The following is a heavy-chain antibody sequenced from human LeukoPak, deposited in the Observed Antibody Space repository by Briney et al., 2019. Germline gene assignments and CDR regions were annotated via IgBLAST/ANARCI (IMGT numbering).Heavy chain of an antibody. Sequence: GGSLRLSCAASGFTFSTYWMSWVRQAPEKGLEWVANIKQDGSEKYYVDSVKGRFTISRDNTKNSLYLQMNSLRAEDTAVYYCARAVDVRYFDWLFSPHYYFDYWGQGTLVTVSS. V-gene: IGHV3-7*01. J-gene: IGHJ4*02. CDR1: GFTFSTYW. D-gene: IGHD3-9*01. CDR2: IKQDGSEK. CDR3: ARAVDVRYFDWLFSPHYYFDY.